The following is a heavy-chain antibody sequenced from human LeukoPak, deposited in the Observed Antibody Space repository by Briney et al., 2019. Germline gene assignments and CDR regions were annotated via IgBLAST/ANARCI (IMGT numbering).Heavy chain of an antibody. V-gene: IGHV3-23*01. CDR2: ISGSGGST. CDR3: AKDRGARRIVVVVAAYYFDY. CDR1: GFTFSSYA. D-gene: IGHD2-15*01. J-gene: IGHJ4*02. Sequence: GGSLRLSCAASGFTFSSYAMSWVRQAPGKGLEWVSAISGSGGSTYYADSVKGRFTISRDNSKNTLYLQMNSLRAEDTAVYYCAKDRGARRIVVVVAAYYFDYWGQGTLVTVSS.